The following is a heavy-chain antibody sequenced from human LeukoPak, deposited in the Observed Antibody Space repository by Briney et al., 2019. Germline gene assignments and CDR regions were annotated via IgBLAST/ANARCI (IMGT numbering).Heavy chain of an antibody. CDR3: AKVLTPYSGYDYSFDY. J-gene: IGHJ4*02. V-gene: IGHV3-23*01. CDR1: GFTFSSYA. Sequence: QSGGSLRLSCAASGFTFSSYAMSWVRQAPGKGLEWVSAISGSGGSTYYADSVKGRFTISRDNSKNTLYLQMNSLRAEDTAVYYCAKVLTPYSGYDYSFDYWGQGTLVTVSS. D-gene: IGHD5-12*01. CDR2: ISGSGGST.